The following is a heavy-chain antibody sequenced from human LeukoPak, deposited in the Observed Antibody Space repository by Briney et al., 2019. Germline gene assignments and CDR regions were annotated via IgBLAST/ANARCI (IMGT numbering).Heavy chain of an antibody. D-gene: IGHD3-22*01. CDR1: GYTLTELS. J-gene: IGHJ4*02. V-gene: IGHV1-24*01. CDR3: ATEAGYYDSSGYYDY. CDR2: FDPEDGET. Sequence: ASVKVSCKVSGYTLTELSMHWVRQAPGKGLEWMGGFDPEDGETIYAQKFQGRVTMTEDTSTDTAYMELSSLRSEDTAVYYCATEAGYYDSSGYYDYWGQGTLVTVSS.